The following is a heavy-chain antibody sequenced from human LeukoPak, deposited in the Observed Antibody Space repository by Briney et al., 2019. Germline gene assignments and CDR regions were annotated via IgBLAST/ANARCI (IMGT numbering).Heavy chain of an antibody. CDR2: ISGDGSDI. CDR1: GFTLNKDW. CDR3: ARDAYTTTSNWLDP. J-gene: IGHJ5*02. V-gene: IGHV3-74*01. Sequence: PGGSLRLSCEASGFTLNKDWMHWVRQAPGKGLVWVSRISGDGSDIAYADSVKGRFTVSRDDAKNTLFLQMNSLRVEDTAIYYCARDAYTTTSNWLDPWGQGTLVTVSS. D-gene: IGHD4-17*01.